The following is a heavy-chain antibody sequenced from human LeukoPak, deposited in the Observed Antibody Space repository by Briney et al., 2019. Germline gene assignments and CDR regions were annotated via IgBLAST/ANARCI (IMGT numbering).Heavy chain of an antibody. V-gene: IGHV3-23*01. Sequence: GGSLRLSCAASGFTFSSNAMSWVRQAPGKGLEWVSAIYNNGAYTYYADSVKGRFAISRDNSKNTLYLQMNSLRAEDTAVYYCARDGSRKANYRWGQGTLVTVSS. J-gene: IGHJ5*02. CDR3: ARDGSRKANYR. CDR2: IYNNGAYT. CDR1: GFTFSSNA. D-gene: IGHD3-10*01.